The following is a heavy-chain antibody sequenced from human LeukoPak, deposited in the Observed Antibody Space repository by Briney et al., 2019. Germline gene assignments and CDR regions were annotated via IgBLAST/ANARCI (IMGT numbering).Heavy chain of an antibody. V-gene: IGHV4-59*01. Sequence: SETLSLTCTVSGGSISSYYWSWIRQPPGKGLEWIGYIYYSGTTKYNPSLKSRVTISVDTSKNQFSLKLSSVTAADTAVYYCARDHPYCSSTSCSNWFDPWGQGTLVTVSS. CDR1: GGSISSYY. D-gene: IGHD2-2*01. CDR2: IYYSGTT. CDR3: ARDHPYCSSTSCSNWFDP. J-gene: IGHJ5*02.